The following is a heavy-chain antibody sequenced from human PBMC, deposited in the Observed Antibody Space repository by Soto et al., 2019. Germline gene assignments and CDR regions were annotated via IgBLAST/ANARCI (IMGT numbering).Heavy chain of an antibody. J-gene: IGHJ1*01. CDR1: GLSLSTSGVA. Sequence: SGPTLVNPTQTLTLTCTFSGLSLSTSGVAVGWIRQPPGKALEWLALIYWDDDKRYSPSLKSRLTITKDTSKNQVVLTMTNMDPVDTAIYYCAHRLARGATGLYFQHWGQGTPVTVSS. CDR2: IYWDDDK. CDR3: AHRLARGATGLYFQH. V-gene: IGHV2-5*02. D-gene: IGHD3-9*01.